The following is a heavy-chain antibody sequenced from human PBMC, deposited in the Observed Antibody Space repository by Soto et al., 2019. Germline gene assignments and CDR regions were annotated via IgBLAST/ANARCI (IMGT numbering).Heavy chain of an antibody. V-gene: IGHV4-4*02. CDR3: ARDLGNPGYSSSRDWFDP. CDR1: GGSISSSNW. D-gene: IGHD6-13*01. CDR2: IYHSGST. Sequence: PSETLSLTCAVSGGSISSSNWWSWVRQPPGKGLEWIGKIYHSGSTNYNPSLKSRVTISVDKSKNQFSLKLSSVTAADTAVYYCARDLGNPGYSSSRDWFDPWGQGTLVTVSS. J-gene: IGHJ5*02.